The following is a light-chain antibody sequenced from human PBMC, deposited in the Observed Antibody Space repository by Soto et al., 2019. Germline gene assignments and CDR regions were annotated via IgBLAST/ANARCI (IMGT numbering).Light chain of an antibody. Sequence: EIVLTQSPATLSLSPGERATLSCRASQSVRSSDLAWYQQKPGQAPRLLIYGESSRATDIPDRFSGSGSGTDFTLTISRLEPEDFAVYYCQQYGRSPRYTFGQGTKVEIK. CDR2: GES. CDR3: QQYGRSPRYT. J-gene: IGKJ2*01. CDR1: QSVRSSD. V-gene: IGKV3-20*01.